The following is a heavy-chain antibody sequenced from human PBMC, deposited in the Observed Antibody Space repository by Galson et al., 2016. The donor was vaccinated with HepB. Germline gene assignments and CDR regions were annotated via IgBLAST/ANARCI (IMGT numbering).Heavy chain of an antibody. Sequence: QSGAEVKKPGESLKISCKGSGYTFGHYWLAWVRQMPGEGLEWMGISHPGNSATRYSPSFLGQVTFSADKSSSTAYLQWSSVKASDTAMYYCARLGDPNYNPQIATIESHYWDDWGQGTRVTVSS. CDR3: ARLGDPNYNPQIATIESHYWDD. J-gene: IGHJ4*02. CDR2: SHPGNSAT. D-gene: IGHD5-24*01. CDR1: GYTFGHYW. V-gene: IGHV5-51*03.